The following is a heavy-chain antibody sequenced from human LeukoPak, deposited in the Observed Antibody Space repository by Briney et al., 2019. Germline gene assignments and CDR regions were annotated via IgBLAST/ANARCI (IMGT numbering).Heavy chain of an antibody. V-gene: IGHV3-7*01. CDR3: ARVAAAGSMAFDI. CDR2: IKQDGSEK. D-gene: IGHD6-13*01. J-gene: IGHJ3*02. Sequence: GGSLRLSCAASGFTFSSYWMSWVRQAPGKGLEWVANIKQDGSEKYYVDSEKGRFTISRDNAKNSLYLQMNSLRAEDTAVYYCARVAAAGSMAFDIWGQGTMVTVSS. CDR1: GFTFSSYW.